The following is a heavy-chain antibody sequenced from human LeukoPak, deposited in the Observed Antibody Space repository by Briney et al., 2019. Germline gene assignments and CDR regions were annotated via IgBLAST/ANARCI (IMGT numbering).Heavy chain of an antibody. D-gene: IGHD6-13*01. V-gene: IGHV4-31*03. J-gene: IGHJ4*02. CDR2: IYYSGST. CDR3: ARVPIAAAGNYFDY. Sequence: SQTLSLTCTVSGGSISSGGYYWSWIRQHPGKGLEWIGYIYYSGSTYYNPSLKSRVTISVDTSKNQFSLKLSSVTAADTAVYYCARVPIAAAGNYFDYWGQGTLVTVSS. CDR1: GGSISSGGYY.